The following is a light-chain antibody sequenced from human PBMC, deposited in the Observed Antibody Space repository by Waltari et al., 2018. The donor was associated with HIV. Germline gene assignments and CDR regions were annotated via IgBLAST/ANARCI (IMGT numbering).Light chain of an antibody. J-gene: IGLJ1*01. Sequence: QSALTQPPSASGSPGQSVTISCTGTSSDGGGYNYVSWYQHHPGKAPKLMIYEVSKRPSGVPDRFSGSKSGNTASLTVSGLQAEDEADYYCSSYAGSNNYVFGTGTKVTVL. CDR1: SSDGGGYNY. V-gene: IGLV2-8*01. CDR2: EVS. CDR3: SSYAGSNNYV.